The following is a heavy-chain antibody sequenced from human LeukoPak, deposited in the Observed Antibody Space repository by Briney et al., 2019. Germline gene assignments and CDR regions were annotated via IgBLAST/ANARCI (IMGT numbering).Heavy chain of an antibody. Sequence: GGSPRLSCAASGFTFSSSAMSWVRQAPGKGLGWVSVMDGSGKTTYYADSVKGRFTISRDNSKNTLYLQLTSLRVEDTAVYYCAKVATWTYFDSWGQGTLVTVSS. D-gene: IGHD3/OR15-3a*01. V-gene: IGHV3-23*01. J-gene: IGHJ4*02. CDR3: AKVATWTYFDS. CDR1: GFTFSSSA. CDR2: MDGSGKTT.